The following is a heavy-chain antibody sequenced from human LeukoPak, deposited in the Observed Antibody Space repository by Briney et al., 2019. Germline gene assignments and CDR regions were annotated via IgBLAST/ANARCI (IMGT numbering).Heavy chain of an antibody. J-gene: IGHJ4*02. V-gene: IGHV3-66*01. Sequence: GGSLRLSCAASGFSVTVNSMSWVRQAPGKGLEWVSVIYGGDITYYADSVKGRFTISRDSSKNTLYLQINSLRVEDTAVYYCARSYYDFWSGFDYWGQGTLVSVSS. D-gene: IGHD3-3*01. CDR2: IYGGDIT. CDR1: GFSVTVNS. CDR3: ARSYYDFWSGFDY.